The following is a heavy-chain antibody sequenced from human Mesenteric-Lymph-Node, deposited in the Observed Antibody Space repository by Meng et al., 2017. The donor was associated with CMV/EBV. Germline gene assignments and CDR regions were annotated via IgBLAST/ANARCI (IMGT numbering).Heavy chain of an antibody. J-gene: IGHJ5*02. Sequence: LSLTCAASGFTFSSYSMNWVRQAPGKGLEWVSSISSSSSYIYYADSVKGRFTISRDNAKNSLYLQMNSLRAEDTAVYYCASKTARSAMRGWFDPWGQGTLVTVSS. V-gene: IGHV3-21*01. D-gene: IGHD2-2*01. CDR2: ISSSSSYI. CDR1: GFTFSSYS. CDR3: ASKTARSAMRGWFDP.